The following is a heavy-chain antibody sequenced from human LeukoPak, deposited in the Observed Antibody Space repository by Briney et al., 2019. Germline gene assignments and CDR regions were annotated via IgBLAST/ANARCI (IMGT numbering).Heavy chain of an antibody. CDR1: GVIFSNYW. CDR3: ARLIVGAIDY. CDR2: IKQDGSEK. D-gene: IGHD1-26*01. Sequence: PGGSLRLSCAASGVIFSNYWMSWGRQAPGKGLEWMANIKQDGSEKYYVDPVKGRFTISRDNAKNSLFLQMSSLRAEDTAVYYCARLIVGAIDYWGQGTLVTVSS. V-gene: IGHV3-7*01. J-gene: IGHJ4*02.